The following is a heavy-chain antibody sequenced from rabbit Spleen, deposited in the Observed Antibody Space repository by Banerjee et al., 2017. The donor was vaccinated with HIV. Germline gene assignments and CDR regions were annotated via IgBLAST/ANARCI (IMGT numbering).Heavy chain of an antibody. D-gene: IGHD5-1*01. V-gene: IGHV1S45*01. J-gene: IGHJ4*01. CDR3: ARDLVAAIGWNFYL. CDR2: INVVTGKA. CDR1: GFSFSYKSV. Sequence: QEQLVESGGGLVKPEGSLKLSCTASGFSFSYKSVMCWVRQAPGKGLEWIACINVVTGKALYASWAKGRFTFSRTSSTTVTLQMTSLTAADAANYFCARDLVAAIGWNFYLWGPGTLVTVS.